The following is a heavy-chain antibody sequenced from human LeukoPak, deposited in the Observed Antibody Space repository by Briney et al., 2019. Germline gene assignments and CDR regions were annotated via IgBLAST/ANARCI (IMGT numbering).Heavy chain of an antibody. CDR3: ARASRYGAYYYYYGMDV. V-gene: IGHV3-23*01. Sequence: PGGSLRLSCAASGFTLITYSMSWVRQAPGKGLEWVSAISGSGENTYYPDPVKGRFTTSRDNSKNPLYLQMDSLRVEDTAVYYCARASRYGAYYYYYGMDVWGQGTTVTVSS. CDR1: GFTLITYS. D-gene: IGHD4-17*01. J-gene: IGHJ6*02. CDR2: ISGSGENT.